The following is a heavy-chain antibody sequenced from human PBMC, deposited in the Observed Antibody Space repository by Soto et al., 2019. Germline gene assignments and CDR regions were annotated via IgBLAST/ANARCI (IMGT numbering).Heavy chain of an antibody. Sequence: PGGSLRLSCAASGFTFSSYAMHWVRQAPGKGLEWVAVISYDGSNKYYADSVKGRFTISRDSSKNTLYLQMNSLRAEDTAVYYCAKGYDDYGVFYYYYGMDVRGQGTTVTVAS. CDR2: ISYDGSNK. J-gene: IGHJ6*02. CDR1: GFTFSSYA. CDR3: AKGYDDYGVFYYYYGMDV. D-gene: IGHD4-17*01. V-gene: IGHV3-30*18.